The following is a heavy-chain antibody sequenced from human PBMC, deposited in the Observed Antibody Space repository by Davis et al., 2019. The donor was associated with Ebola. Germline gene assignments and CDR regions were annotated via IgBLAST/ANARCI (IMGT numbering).Heavy chain of an antibody. V-gene: IGHV1-2*02. CDR3: ARGSGFWSGYFMAYFDF. CDR2: INPNRGDT. D-gene: IGHD3-3*01. CDR1: GYTFTAFQ. J-gene: IGHJ4*02. Sequence: ASVKVSCKASGYTFTAFQLHWVRQAPGQGLEWVGWINPNRGDTSYAQTFQGRVTMTRDTSSSTAYMELSSLTFDDTAVYFCARGSGFWSGYFMAYFDFWGQGALVTVSS.